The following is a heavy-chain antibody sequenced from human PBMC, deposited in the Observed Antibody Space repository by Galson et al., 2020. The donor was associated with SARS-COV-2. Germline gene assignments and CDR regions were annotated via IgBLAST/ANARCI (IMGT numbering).Heavy chain of an antibody. V-gene: IGHV4-59*08. J-gene: IGHJ6*02. D-gene: IGHD2-15*01. Sequence: SETLSLPCTVSGGSIRGYYWTWIRQPPGTGLEWIGNIYYTGSTKYNTSLKTRVTISVDTSNNQFSLKLSSVTAADTAMYYCARDTPNYGMDVWGQGTTVTVSS. CDR1: GGSIRGYY. CDR3: ARDTPNYGMDV. CDR2: IYYTGST.